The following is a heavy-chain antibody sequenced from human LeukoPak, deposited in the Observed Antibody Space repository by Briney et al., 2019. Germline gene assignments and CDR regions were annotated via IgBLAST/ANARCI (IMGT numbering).Heavy chain of an antibody. J-gene: IGHJ3*02. CDR2: IWYDGTNR. Sequence: GGSLRLSCAASGFTFSNYWMHWVRQAPGKGLEWVAVIWYDGTNRYYADSVKGRFTISRDNSKNTLYLQMNSMRAEDTAVYYCARDQDRAFDIWGQGTMVTVSS. CDR1: GFTFSNYW. V-gene: IGHV3-33*08. CDR3: ARDQDRAFDI.